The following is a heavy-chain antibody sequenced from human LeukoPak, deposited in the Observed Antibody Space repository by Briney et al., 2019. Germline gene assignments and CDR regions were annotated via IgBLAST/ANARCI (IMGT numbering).Heavy chain of an antibody. CDR1: GFTISTYW. V-gene: IGHV3-7*01. Sequence: GGSLRLSCAASGFTISTYWMSWVRQAPGKGLEWVANIKEDGSAKYYVNSVRGRFSISRDNAKNSLYLQMNSLRAEDTAVYYCARDEYWGQGTLVTVSS. J-gene: IGHJ4*02. CDR2: IKEDGSAK. CDR3: ARDEY.